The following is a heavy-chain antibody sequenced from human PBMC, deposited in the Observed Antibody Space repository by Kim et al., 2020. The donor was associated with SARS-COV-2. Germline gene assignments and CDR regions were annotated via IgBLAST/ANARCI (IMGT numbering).Heavy chain of an antibody. CDR2: IWKDGGNK. D-gene: IGHD3-16*01. CDR3: MGGQYFFDY. CDR1: GFTYSSYG. Sequence: GGSLRLSCAASGFTYSSYGMQWVRQAPGKGLDWVALIWKDGGNKKYADSVKGRFTISRDNSKNTLYLEMNSLTAEDTAVYYCMGGQYFFDYWGQGTLVTVSS. V-gene: IGHV3-33*01. J-gene: IGHJ4*02.